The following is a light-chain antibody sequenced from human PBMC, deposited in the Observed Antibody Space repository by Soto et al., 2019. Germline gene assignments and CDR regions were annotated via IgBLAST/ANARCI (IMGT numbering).Light chain of an antibody. CDR1: SSDVGAYNI. Sequence: QSALTQPASVSGSPGLSITLSCTGTSSDVGAYNIVSWYQQHPGKAPKLIIYDVNNRPSGVSNRFSGSKSGNTASLTISGLQAEDEADYYCNSYTTSSTHVFGTGTKVTVL. J-gene: IGLJ1*01. CDR2: DVN. CDR3: NSYTTSSTHV. V-gene: IGLV2-14*03.